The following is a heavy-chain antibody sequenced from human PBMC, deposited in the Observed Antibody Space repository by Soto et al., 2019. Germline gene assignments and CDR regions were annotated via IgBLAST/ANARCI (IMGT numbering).Heavy chain of an antibody. Sequence: QVHLQESGPGLVRPSGALSLTCAVSGASISSTTSHNWWSWVRQPPGKGLEWIGEIHHSGSTNYIRAVKSRFTMSLDKSTNQFSLELTSVTAADTAVYYCARMVGATLVDFWGQGTLVTVSS. D-gene: IGHD1-26*01. CDR1: GASISSTTSHNW. V-gene: IGHV4-4*02. J-gene: IGHJ4*02. CDR2: IHHSGST. CDR3: ARMVGATLVDF.